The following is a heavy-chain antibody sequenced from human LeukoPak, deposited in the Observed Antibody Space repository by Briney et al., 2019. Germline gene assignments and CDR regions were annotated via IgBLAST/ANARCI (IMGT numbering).Heavy chain of an antibody. CDR3: ARVNTAAGDFDY. J-gene: IGHJ4*02. CDR2: IYPGDSDT. Sequence: GESLKISCKGSAYSFTSYWIAWLRQMPGKGLEWMGIIYPGDSDTTYSPSFQGQVTTSADSSITTAYLQWSSLKASDTAIYYCARVNTAAGDFDYWGQGTLVTVSS. D-gene: IGHD1/OR15-1a*01. CDR1: AYSFTSYW. V-gene: IGHV5-51*01.